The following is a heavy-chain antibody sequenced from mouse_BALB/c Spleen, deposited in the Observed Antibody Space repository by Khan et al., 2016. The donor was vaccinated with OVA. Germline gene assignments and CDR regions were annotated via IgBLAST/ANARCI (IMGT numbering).Heavy chain of an antibody. CDR1: GYTFTSYD. J-gene: IGHJ1*01. CDR2: IFPGDDST. Sequence: VQLQESGAELVKPGASVKLSCKASGYTFTSYDINWVRQRPEQGLEWIGWIFPGDDSTKYNEKFKGKATLTSDKSSSTAYLQLSRLTSEDSAVYFCARHYSGGILYWCFDVWGAGTTVTVSS. CDR3: ARHYSGGILYWCFDV. V-gene: IGHV1S56*01. D-gene: IGHD1-1*01.